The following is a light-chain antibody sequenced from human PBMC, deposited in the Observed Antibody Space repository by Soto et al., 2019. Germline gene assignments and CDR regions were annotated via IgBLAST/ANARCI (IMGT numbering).Light chain of an antibody. CDR3: SSFAGDGYWV. CDR2: EVT. J-gene: IGLJ3*02. V-gene: IGLV2-23*02. Sequence: QSVLTQPASVSGSPGRSISISGTGTSSDVGSYIIVSWYQQKSGEAPKLIIFEVTKRPSGVSARFFGSKSGNTASLTISELQPEDEADYYCSSFAGDGYWVFGGGTKLTVL. CDR1: SSDVGSYII.